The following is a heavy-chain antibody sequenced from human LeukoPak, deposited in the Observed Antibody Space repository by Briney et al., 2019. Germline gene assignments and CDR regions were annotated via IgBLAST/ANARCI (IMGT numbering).Heavy chain of an antibody. Sequence: ASVKVSCKASGGTFSSYAISWVRQAPGQGLEWMGWINPDSGGTNYAQKFQGRVAMTRDTSISTAYMELSRLTSDDTAVYYCASGPYGSGSYYNVGYAFDIWGQGTMVTVSS. J-gene: IGHJ3*02. D-gene: IGHD3-10*01. CDR3: ASGPYGSGSYYNVGYAFDI. CDR1: GGTFSSYA. V-gene: IGHV1-2*02. CDR2: INPDSGGT.